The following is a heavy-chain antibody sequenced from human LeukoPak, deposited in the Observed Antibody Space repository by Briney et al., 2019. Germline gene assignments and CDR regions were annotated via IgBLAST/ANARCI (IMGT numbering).Heavy chain of an antibody. D-gene: IGHD6-19*01. CDR1: GFSFSNYW. Sequence: GGSLRLSCAASGFSFSNYWFHWVCHAPGKGLEWVGRIKSTLDGGTTDLAAPVKDRFTVSRDDSKETLYLQMNSLKTEDTAIYYCTTGGNVIVAGTRAFDIWGQGTMVTVSS. CDR3: TTGGNVIVAGTRAFDI. J-gene: IGHJ3*02. V-gene: IGHV3-15*07. CDR2: IKSTLDGGTT.